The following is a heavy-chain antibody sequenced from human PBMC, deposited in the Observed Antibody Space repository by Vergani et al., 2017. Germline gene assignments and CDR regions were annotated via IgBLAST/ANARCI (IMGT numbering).Heavy chain of an antibody. D-gene: IGHD5-24*01. CDR1: GGSISSGGYS. V-gene: IGHV4-30-2*05. CDR2: IYYSGST. CDR3: ATMAQRKVDP. J-gene: IGHJ5*02. Sequence: QLQLQESGSGLVKPSQTLSLTCAVSGGSISSGGYSWSWIRQPPGKGLEWIGYIYYSGSTYYNPSLKSRVTISVDTSKNQFSLKLSSVTAADTAVYYCATMAQRKVDPWGQGTLVTVSS.